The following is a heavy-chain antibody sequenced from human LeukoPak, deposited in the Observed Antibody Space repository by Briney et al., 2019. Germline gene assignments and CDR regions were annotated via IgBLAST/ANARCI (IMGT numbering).Heavy chain of an antibody. CDR2: ISAYNGNT. D-gene: IGHD6-6*01. V-gene: IGHV1-18*01. CDR3: ARDRRPETIYSSSSPPDY. CDR1: GGTFSSYA. Sequence: GASVKVSCKASGGTFSSYAISWVRQAPGQGLEWMGWISAYNGNTNYAQKLQGRVTMTTDTSTSTAYMELRSLRSDDAAVYYCARDRRPETIYSSSSPPDYWGQGTLVTVSS. J-gene: IGHJ4*02.